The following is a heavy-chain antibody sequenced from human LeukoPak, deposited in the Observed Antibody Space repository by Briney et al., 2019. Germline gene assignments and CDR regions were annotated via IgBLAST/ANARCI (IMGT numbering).Heavy chain of an antibody. D-gene: IGHD2-15*01. CDR1: GGSISSSSYY. CDR2: IYYSGST. V-gene: IGHV4-39*01. CDR3: ARHEVIVLVVAAFDY. Sequence: PSETLSLTCTVSGGSISSSSYYWGWIRQPPGKGLEWIGSIYYSGSTYYNPSLKSRVTISVDTSKNQFSLKLSSVTAAHTAVYYCARHEVIVLVVAAFDYWGQGTLVTVSS. J-gene: IGHJ4*02.